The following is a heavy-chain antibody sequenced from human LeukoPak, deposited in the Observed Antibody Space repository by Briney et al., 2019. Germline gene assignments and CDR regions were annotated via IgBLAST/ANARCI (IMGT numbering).Heavy chain of an antibody. Sequence: GGSLRLSCAASGFIFSTYTMNWVRQAPGEGLEWVSAISGNGENTYYADSVKGRFTISRDNSKNTLYLQMNSLRADDTAVYYCAKDLAVRGVPYYWGQGTLVTVSS. CDR3: AKDLAVRGVPYY. J-gene: IGHJ4*02. D-gene: IGHD3-10*01. CDR2: ISGNGENT. CDR1: GFIFSTYT. V-gene: IGHV3-23*01.